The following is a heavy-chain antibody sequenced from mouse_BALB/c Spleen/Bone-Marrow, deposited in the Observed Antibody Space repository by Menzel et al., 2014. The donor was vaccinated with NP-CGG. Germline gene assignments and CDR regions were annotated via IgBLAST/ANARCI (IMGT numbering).Heavy chain of an antibody. J-gene: IGHJ4*01. D-gene: IGHD2-2*01. V-gene: IGHV1-14*01. CDR3: ARYGFYAMDY. CDR1: GYTFTSYV. CDR2: INPYSDGT. Sequence: VQLQQSGPELVKPGASVKMSCKASGYTFTSYVMHWVKQKPGQGLEWIGYINPYSDGTKYNEKFKGKATLTSDKSSSTAYMELSSLTSEDSAVYYGARYGFYAMDYWGQGTSVTVSS.